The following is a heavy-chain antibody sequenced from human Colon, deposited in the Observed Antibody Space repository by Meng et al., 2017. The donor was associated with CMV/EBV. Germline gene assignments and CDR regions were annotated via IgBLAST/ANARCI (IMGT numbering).Heavy chain of an antibody. CDR3: ARTPSEGSSWYHYYYYYGMDV. D-gene: IGHD6-13*01. Sequence: GGSLRLSCAASGFTFSSYSLNWVRLAPGKGLEWVSVIYSGGSTYYADSVKGRFTISRDNSKNTLYLQMNSLRAEDTAVYYCARTPSEGSSWYHYYYYYGMDVWGQGTTVTVSS. CDR2: IYSGGST. CDR1: GFTFSSYS. J-gene: IGHJ6*02. V-gene: IGHV3-53*01.